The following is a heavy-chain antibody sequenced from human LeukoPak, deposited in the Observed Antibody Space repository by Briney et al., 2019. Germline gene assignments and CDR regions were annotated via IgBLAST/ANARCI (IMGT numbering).Heavy chain of an antibody. CDR3: TRGGYSGNYYGIDY. V-gene: IGHV3-73*01. CDR2: IRTKPKSYAT. CDR1: GFTFSDST. J-gene: IGHJ4*02. D-gene: IGHD1-26*01. Sequence: PGGSLRLSCAASGFTFSDSTMLWVRQGSGKGLEWVGRIRTKPKSYATEYAASVKGRFTISRDDSKNVANLQMNSLKTEDTAVYYCTRGGYSGNYYGIDYWGQGTLVTVSS.